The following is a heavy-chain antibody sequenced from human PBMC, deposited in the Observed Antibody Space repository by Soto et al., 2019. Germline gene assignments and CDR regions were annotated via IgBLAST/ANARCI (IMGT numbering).Heavy chain of an antibody. Sequence: GGSLRLSCAASGFNFYNYAMTWVRQAPGKGLDWVSTITSDDNTHYADSVKGRATISRDNSKNTLYLEMNSLRAEDTAVFYCAKRIAFDFAFDYWGQGTLVTVSS. CDR1: GFNFYNYA. CDR2: ITSDDNT. V-gene: IGHV3-23*01. J-gene: IGHJ4*02. D-gene: IGHD3-9*01. CDR3: AKRIAFDFAFDY.